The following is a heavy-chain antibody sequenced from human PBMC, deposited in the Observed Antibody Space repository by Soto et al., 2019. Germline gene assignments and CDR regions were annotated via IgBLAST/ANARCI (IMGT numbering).Heavy chain of an antibody. CDR3: ARDLSGGNYYYHGLDV. J-gene: IGHJ6*02. CDR2: ITSNSIYK. CDR1: GFTFSDYD. V-gene: IGHV3-21*01. D-gene: IGHD1-26*01. Sequence: EVQLEESGGGLVKPGGSLRLSCAASGFTFSDYDMTWARQAPGKGLEWVSSITSNSIYKYSADSLKGRFTISRDNAKNTLFLQINSLRAEDTAVYYCARDLSGGNYYYHGLDVWGQGTKVTVSS.